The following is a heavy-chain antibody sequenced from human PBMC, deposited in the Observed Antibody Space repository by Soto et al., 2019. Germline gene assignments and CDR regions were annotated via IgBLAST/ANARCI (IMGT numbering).Heavy chain of an antibody. V-gene: IGHV3-30*03. D-gene: IGHD3-3*01. CDR1: GFTFSNYG. CDR3: ARGVNYDIWSAYYY. Sequence: GGSLRLSCAASGFTFSNYGMHWVRQAPGKGLEWVAVISYDGSTKYYADSVKGRFTISGDSSKNTLYLQMNSLRAEDTAVYYCARGVNYDIWSAYYYWGQGTQVTVSS. J-gene: IGHJ4*02. CDR2: ISYDGSTK.